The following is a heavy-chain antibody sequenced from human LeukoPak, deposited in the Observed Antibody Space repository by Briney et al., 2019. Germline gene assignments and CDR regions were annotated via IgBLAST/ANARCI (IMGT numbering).Heavy chain of an antibody. D-gene: IGHD3-10*01. Sequence: GGSLRLSCAASGFTFSSYAMHWVRQAPGKGLEYVSAISSNGGSTYYANSVKGRFTISRDNSKNTLYLQMGSLRAEDMAVYYCARGRRGVSSYFHYWGQRTLVPVSS. V-gene: IGHV3-64*01. J-gene: IGHJ4*02. CDR1: GFTFSSYA. CDR2: ISSNGGST. CDR3: ARGRRGVSSYFHY.